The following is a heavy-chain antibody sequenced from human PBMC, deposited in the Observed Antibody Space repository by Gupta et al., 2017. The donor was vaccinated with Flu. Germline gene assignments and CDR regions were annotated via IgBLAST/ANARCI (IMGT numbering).Heavy chain of an antibody. Sequence: VESGGLVIQPGGSLRLSCAASGFTFDDHSMHWVRQAPGKGLEWISLISGDGYSINFAESVKGRFVISRDNSKNSLYLQMNGVTIADTAIYYCAKDMSRGAVVGTGFENWGQGTLVAVSS. D-gene: IGHD6-19*01. V-gene: IGHV3-43*01. J-gene: IGHJ4*02. CDR1: GFTFDDHS. CDR2: ISGDGYSI. CDR3: AKDMSRGAVVGTGFEN.